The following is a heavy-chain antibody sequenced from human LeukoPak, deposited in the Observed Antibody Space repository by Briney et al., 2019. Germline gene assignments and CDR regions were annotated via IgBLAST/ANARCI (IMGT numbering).Heavy chain of an antibody. V-gene: IGHV3-7*01. J-gene: IGHJ3*02. CDR2: IKADGSVK. CDR3: VRDSNYYHNSGGRYVHYDALDI. D-gene: IGHD2-21*01. Sequence: GGSLRLSCAASGFSFSTFWMTWVRQAPGKGLEWVANIKADGSVKHSVDSMEGRFTISRDNARSSLYLQMNRLRAEDTAVYYCVRDSNYYHNSGGRYVHYDALDIRGHGTMVTVSS. CDR1: GFSFSTFW.